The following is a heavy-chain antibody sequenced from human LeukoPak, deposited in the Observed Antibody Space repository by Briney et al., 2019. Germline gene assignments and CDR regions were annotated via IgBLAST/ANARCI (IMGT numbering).Heavy chain of an antibody. J-gene: IGHJ5*02. CDR1: GFTYTDAW. V-gene: IGHV4-4*02. D-gene: IGHD6-25*01. CDR2: IYHSRGT. Sequence: GSLRLSCAASGFTYTDAWMTWVRQPPGKGLEWIRKIYHSRGTNYNPSLKSRVTISVDKSRNQFSLKRSSVTAADTAVYYCAREAAGQWFDPWGQGTLVTVSS. CDR3: AREAAGQWFDP.